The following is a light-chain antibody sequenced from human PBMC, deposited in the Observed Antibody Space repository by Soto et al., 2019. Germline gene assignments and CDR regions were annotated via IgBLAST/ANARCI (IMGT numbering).Light chain of an antibody. CDR3: QQSYSPPRT. CDR1: QSVSSSY. CDR2: GAS. V-gene: IGKV3-20*01. J-gene: IGKJ1*01. Sequence: EIVLTQSPGTLSLSPGERATLSCRASQSVSSSYLAWYQQKPGQAPRLLIYGASSRATGIPDRFSGSGSGTDFTLTITRLEPEDFATYFCQQSYSPPRTFGQGTKVDIK.